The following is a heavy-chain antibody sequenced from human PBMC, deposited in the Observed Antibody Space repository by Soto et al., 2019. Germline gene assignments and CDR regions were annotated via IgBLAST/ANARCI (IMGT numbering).Heavy chain of an antibody. CDR3: ARVAGYSGYDAYYYYGMDV. Sequence: PGGSLRLSCAASGFTVSSNYMSWVRQAPGKXLEWVSVIYSGGSTYYADSVKGRFTISRDNSKNTLYLQMNSLRAEDTAVYYCARVAGYSGYDAYYYYGMDVWGQGTTVTVSS. D-gene: IGHD5-12*01. J-gene: IGHJ6*02. CDR1: GFTVSSNY. CDR2: IYSGGST. V-gene: IGHV3-53*01.